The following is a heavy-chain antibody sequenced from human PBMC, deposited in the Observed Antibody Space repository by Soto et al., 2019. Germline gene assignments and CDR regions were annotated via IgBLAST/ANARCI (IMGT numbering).Heavy chain of an antibody. CDR3: ASLYIAAAGPYGMDV. J-gene: IGHJ6*02. D-gene: IGHD6-13*01. CDR2: INPNSGGT. CDR1: GYTFTSYY. V-gene: IGHV1-2*02. Sequence: ASVKVSCKASGYTFTSYYMHWVRQAPGQGLEWMGWINPNSGGTNYAQKSQGRVTMTRDTSISTAYMELSRLSSDDTAVYYCASLYIAAAGPYGMDVWGQGTTVTVSS.